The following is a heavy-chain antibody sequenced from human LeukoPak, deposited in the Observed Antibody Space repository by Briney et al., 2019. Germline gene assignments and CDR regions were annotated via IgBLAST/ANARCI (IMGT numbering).Heavy chain of an antibody. CDR1: GFTFSNAW. Sequence: GSLRLSCAASGFTFSNAWMSWVRQAPGKGLEWVGRIKSKTDGGTTDYAAPVKGRFTISRDDSKNTLYLQMNSLKTEDTAVYYCTTRYGGSYYDFDYWGQGTLVTVSS. J-gene: IGHJ4*02. CDR2: IKSKTDGGTT. D-gene: IGHD1-26*01. V-gene: IGHV3-15*01. CDR3: TTRYGGSYYDFDY.